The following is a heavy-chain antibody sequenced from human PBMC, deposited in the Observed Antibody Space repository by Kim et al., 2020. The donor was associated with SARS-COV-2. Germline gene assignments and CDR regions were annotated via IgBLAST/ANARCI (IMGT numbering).Heavy chain of an antibody. Sequence: GSTYYEDSVKGRFTISRDNSKNTLYLQMNSLRAEDTAVYYCARGDSTPDPWGQGTLVTVSS. CDR2: GST. J-gene: IGHJ5*02. D-gene: IGHD6-13*01. V-gene: IGHV3-66*01. CDR3: ARGDSTPDP.